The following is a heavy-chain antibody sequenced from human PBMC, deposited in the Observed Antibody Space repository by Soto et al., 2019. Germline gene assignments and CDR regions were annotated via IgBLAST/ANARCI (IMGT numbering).Heavy chain of an antibody. CDR3: AREGGSGNYRYYAMDV. CDR2: IIPIFGTA. J-gene: IGHJ6*02. Sequence: QVPLVQSGAEVKQPGSSVKVSCKASGGTFSSYAISWVRQAPGQGLEWMGGIIPIFGTANYAQKFQGRVTITADESTSTAYMELSSLRSEDTAGYYCAREGGSGNYRYYAMDVWGQGTTVTVSS. CDR1: GGTFSSYA. V-gene: IGHV1-69*12. D-gene: IGHD3-10*01.